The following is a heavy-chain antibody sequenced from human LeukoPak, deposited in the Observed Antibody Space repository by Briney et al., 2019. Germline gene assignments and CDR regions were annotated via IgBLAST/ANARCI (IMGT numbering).Heavy chain of an antibody. V-gene: IGHV3-23*01. CDR1: GFTFSSYA. D-gene: IGHD2-15*01. CDR3: AREIRETVVTRHYYYGIDV. J-gene: IGHJ6*02. Sequence: GGSLRLSCAASGFTFSSYAMSWVRQAPGKGLEWVSVISGSGGSTYYADSVKGRFTISRDNSKNTLYLQMSSLRAEDTAVYYCAREIRETVVTRHYYYGIDVWGQGTTVTVSS. CDR2: ISGSGGST.